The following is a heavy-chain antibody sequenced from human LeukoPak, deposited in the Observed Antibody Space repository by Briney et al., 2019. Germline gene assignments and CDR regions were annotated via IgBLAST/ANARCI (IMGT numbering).Heavy chain of an antibody. V-gene: IGHV4-34*01. CDR3: ARGGKRWLQLPWYFDL. CDR2: INHSGST. Sequence: PSETLSLTCAVYGGSFSGYYWSWIRQPPGKGLEWIGEINHSGSTNYNPSLKSRVTISVDTSKNQFSLKLSSVTAADTAVYYCARGGKRWLQLPWYFDLWGRGTLVTVSS. CDR1: GGSFSGYY. J-gene: IGHJ2*01. D-gene: IGHD5-24*01.